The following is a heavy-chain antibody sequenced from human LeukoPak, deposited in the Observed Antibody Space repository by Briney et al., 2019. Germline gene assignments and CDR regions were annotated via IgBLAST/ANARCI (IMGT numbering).Heavy chain of an antibody. J-gene: IGHJ3*02. Sequence: PGGSLRLSCAASGFTVSSNYMSWVRQAPGKGLEWVSVIYSGGSTYYADSVKGRLTISRDNSKNTLYLQMNSLRAEDTAVYYCARESYCSGGSCYRQFYNAFDIWGQGTMVTVSS. D-gene: IGHD2-15*01. V-gene: IGHV3-66*01. CDR2: IYSGGST. CDR3: ARESYCSGGSCYRQFYNAFDI. CDR1: GFTVSSNY.